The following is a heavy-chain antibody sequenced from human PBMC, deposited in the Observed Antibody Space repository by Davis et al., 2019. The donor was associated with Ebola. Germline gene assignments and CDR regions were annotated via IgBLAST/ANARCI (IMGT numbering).Heavy chain of an antibody. V-gene: IGHV6-1*01. Sequence: MPSETLSLTCAISGDSVSSNSATWNWIRQSPSRGLEWLGRTYSRSKWYNDYAPSVKSRITINPDTSKNQFSLQLNSVTPEDTAVYYYARGLSETWRPAYFDYWGQGILVTVSS. CDR3: ARGLSETWRPAYFDY. D-gene: IGHD5-12*01. CDR2: TYSRSKWYN. CDR1: GDSVSSNSAT. J-gene: IGHJ4*02.